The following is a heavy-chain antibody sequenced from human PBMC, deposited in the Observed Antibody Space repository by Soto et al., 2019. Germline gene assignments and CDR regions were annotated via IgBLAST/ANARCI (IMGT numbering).Heavy chain of an antibody. J-gene: IGHJ6*02. Sequence: SETLSLTCAVYGGSFSGYYWSWVRQAPGKGLEWIGEINHSGSTNYNPSLKSRVTISVDTSKNQFSLKLSSVTAADTAVYYCARDARDTEEYYYYSYGMDVWGQGTTVTVSS. D-gene: IGHD5-18*01. CDR3: ARDARDTEEYYYYSYGMDV. CDR2: INHSGST. CDR1: GGSFSGYY. V-gene: IGHV4-34*01.